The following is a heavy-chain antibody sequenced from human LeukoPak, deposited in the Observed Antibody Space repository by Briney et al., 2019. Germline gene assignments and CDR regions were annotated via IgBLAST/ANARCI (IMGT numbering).Heavy chain of an antibody. CDR3: AMRERLAAAFDY. CDR1: GVSISSASYY. J-gene: IGHJ4*02. V-gene: IGHV4-61*02. CDR2: IYSSGST. D-gene: IGHD6-13*01. Sequence: PSETLSLTCTVSGVSISSASYYWRWIRQPAGKGLEWIGRIYSSGSTNYNPSLKSRVTISVDTSKNQFSLKLSSVTAADTAVYYCAMRERLAAAFDYWGQGTLVTVSS.